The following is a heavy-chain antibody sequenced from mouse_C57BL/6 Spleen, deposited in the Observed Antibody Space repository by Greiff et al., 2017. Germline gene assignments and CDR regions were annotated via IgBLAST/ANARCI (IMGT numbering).Heavy chain of an antibody. D-gene: IGHD2-4*01. CDR1: GFSLTSYG. Sequence: VKLMESGPGLVQPSQSLSITCTVSGFSLTSYGVHWVRQSPGKGLEWLGVIWSGGSTDYNAAFISRLSISKDNSKSQVFFKMNSLQADDTAIYYCARNYGITTSDYYAMDYWGQGTSVTVSS. CDR2: IWSGGST. J-gene: IGHJ4*01. CDR3: ARNYGITTSDYYAMDY. V-gene: IGHV2-2*01.